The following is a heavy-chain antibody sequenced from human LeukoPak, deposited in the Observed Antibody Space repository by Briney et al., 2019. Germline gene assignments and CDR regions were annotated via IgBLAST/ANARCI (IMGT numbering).Heavy chain of an antibody. V-gene: IGHV3-23*01. CDR3: AKRYYGNLDY. D-gene: IGHD3-10*01. CDR2: ISGSGGST. Sequence: GGSLRPSCAASGFTFSSYGMSWVRQAPGKGLEWVSAISGSGGSTYYADSVKGRFTISRDNSKNTLYLQMNSLRAEDTAVYYCAKRYYGNLDYWGQGTLVTVSS. CDR1: GFTFSSYG. J-gene: IGHJ4*02.